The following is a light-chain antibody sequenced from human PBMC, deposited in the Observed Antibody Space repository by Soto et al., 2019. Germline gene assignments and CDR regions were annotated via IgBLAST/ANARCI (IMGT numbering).Light chain of an antibody. CDR3: QQYGGSPPIT. V-gene: IGKV3-20*01. Sequence: VLTQSPGTLSLSPGERATRSCRASQSVSSTYLAWYQHKPGQAPRLLIYGASRRATGIPDRFSGSGSGTDFTLTISRLEPEDFAVYYCQQYGGSPPITFGQGTRL. CDR2: GAS. J-gene: IGKJ5*01. CDR1: QSVSSTY.